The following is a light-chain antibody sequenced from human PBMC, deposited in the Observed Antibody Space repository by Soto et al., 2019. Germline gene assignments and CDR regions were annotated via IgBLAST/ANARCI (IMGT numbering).Light chain of an antibody. CDR2: DVS. Sequence: LTQPASVSGSPGQSITISCTGTSSDVGGYNYVSWYQHHPGKAPKLMIFDVSNRPSGVSNRFSGSKSGNTASLTISELQPEDEADYYCSSYTTSNTRQIVFGTGTKVTVL. CDR3: SSYTTSNTRQIV. J-gene: IGLJ1*01. CDR1: SSDVGGYNY. V-gene: IGLV2-14*03.